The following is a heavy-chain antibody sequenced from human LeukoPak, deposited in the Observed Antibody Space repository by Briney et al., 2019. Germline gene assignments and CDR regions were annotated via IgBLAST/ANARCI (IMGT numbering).Heavy chain of an antibody. V-gene: IGHV4-34*01. CDR2: INHSGST. Sequence: SETLSLTCAVSGGSFSGYYWSWIRQPPGKGLEWIGEINHSGSTNYNPSLKSRVTISVDTSKNQFSLKLSSVTAADTAVYYCARGRGSGWYLDAFDIWGQGTMVTVSS. CDR3: ARGRGSGWYLDAFDI. D-gene: IGHD6-19*01. J-gene: IGHJ3*02. CDR1: GGSFSGYY.